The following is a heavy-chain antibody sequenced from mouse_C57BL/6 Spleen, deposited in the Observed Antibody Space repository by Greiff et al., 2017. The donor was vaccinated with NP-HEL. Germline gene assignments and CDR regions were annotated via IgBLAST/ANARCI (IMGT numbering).Heavy chain of an antibody. CDR2: IHPNSGST. J-gene: IGHJ3*01. CDR1: GYTFTSSW. D-gene: IGHD2-4*01. V-gene: IGHV1-64*01. CDR3: AAIYYDYDGAWFAY. Sequence: QVQLQQPGAELVKPGASVKLSCKASGYTFTSSWMHWVKQRPGQGLEWIGMIHPNSGSTNYTEKFKSKSTLTVDKSSSTAYMQLSSLTSEDSAVYYCAAIYYDYDGAWFAYWGQGTLVTVSA.